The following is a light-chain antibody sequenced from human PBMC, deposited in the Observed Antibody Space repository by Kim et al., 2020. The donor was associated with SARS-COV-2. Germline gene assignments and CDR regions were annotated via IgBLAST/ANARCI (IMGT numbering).Light chain of an antibody. J-gene: IGKJ5*01. CDR2: AAS. Sequence: DIQMTQSPSSLFASVGDRVTITCRASQTISTKLNWYQQKSGSAPRFLIYAASTLQTGVPSRFSGGGSGTHFTLTISNLQPEDFATYYCQQSHSVPITFGQGTRMGIK. CDR3: QQSHSVPIT. V-gene: IGKV1-39*01. CDR1: QTISTK.